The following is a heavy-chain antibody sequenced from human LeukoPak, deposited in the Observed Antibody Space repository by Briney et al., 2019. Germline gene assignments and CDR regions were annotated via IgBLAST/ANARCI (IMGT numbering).Heavy chain of an antibody. Sequence: GGSLRLSCATSGFXFSNFPMSWIRQAPGKGLEWVSAISGSGGSTYYADSVKGRFTISRDNSKDTLYLQMNSLRADDTGIYYCARSGGRGWYPADYWGQGTLVTVSS. D-gene: IGHD6-19*01. CDR1: GFXFSNFP. V-gene: IGHV3-23*01. J-gene: IGHJ4*02. CDR2: ISGSGGST. CDR3: ARSGGRGWYPADY.